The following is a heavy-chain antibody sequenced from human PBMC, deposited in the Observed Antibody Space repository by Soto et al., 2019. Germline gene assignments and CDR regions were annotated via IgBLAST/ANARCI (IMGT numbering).Heavy chain of an antibody. CDR1: GFTFSNYS. J-gene: IGHJ4*02. CDR2: ISKDGDKK. CDR3: AREWSVANPGY. Sequence: GGSLRLSCAASGFTFSNYSMHWVRQAPGKGLEWVAVISKDGDKKYYADSVEGRFTISRDNSKNTLYLQMNSLRPEDTAVHYCAREWSVANPGYWGQGTQVTVSS. D-gene: IGHD5-12*01. V-gene: IGHV3-30-3*01.